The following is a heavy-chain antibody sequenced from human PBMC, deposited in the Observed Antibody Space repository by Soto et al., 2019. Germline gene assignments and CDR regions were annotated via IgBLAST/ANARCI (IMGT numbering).Heavy chain of an antibody. D-gene: IGHD3-10*01. CDR3: ARGPPMGY. CDR2: IYHSGST. Sequence: HLQLQGSGSGLVNLYKTLSLTCAVSGGSIRSGGNSWSWIRQPPGKGLEWIGYIYHSGSTYYNPSLKSRVTISVDRSKNQFSLKLSSVTAADTAVYYCARGPPMGYWGQGTLVTVSS. J-gene: IGHJ4*02. V-gene: IGHV4-30-2*01. CDR1: GGSIRSGGNS.